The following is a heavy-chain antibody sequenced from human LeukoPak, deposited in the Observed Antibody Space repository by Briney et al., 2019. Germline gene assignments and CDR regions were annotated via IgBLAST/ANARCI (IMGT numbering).Heavy chain of an antibody. Sequence: SVKVSCKASGGTFSSYAISWVRQAPGQGLEWMGGIIPIFGTANYAQKFQGRVTITADESTSTAYMELSSLRSEDTAVYYCARAGGGYDLTHYFDYWGQGTLVTVSS. J-gene: IGHJ4*02. CDR1: GGTFSSYA. CDR2: IIPIFGTA. D-gene: IGHD5-12*01. V-gene: IGHV1-69*01. CDR3: ARAGGGYDLTHYFDY.